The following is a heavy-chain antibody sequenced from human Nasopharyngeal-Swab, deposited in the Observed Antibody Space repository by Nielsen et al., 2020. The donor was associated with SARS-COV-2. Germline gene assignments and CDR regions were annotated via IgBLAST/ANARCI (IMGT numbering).Heavy chain of an antibody. D-gene: IGHD4-17*01. V-gene: IGHV2-5*02. Sequence: SAPTLVKPTQTLTLTCTFSGFSLSTRGVGVGWIRQLLATVLEWLSLIYWDDDKRYSPSLKSRLTITKDTSKNQVVLTMTNMDPVDTATYYCERMTRVTIIDYWGQGTLVTVSS. CDR2: IYWDDDK. CDR3: ERMTRVTIIDY. J-gene: IGHJ4*02. CDR1: GFSLSTRGVG.